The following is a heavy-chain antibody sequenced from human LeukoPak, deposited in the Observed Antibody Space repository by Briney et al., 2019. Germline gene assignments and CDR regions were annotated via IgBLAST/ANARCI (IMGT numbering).Heavy chain of an antibody. V-gene: IGHV4-39*07. Sequence: SETLSLTGTVSGGSISSSSYYWGWIRQPPGKGLEWIGSIYYSGSTYYNPSLKSRVTISVDTSKNQFSLKLSSVTAADTAVYYCARFPGGDATMIVVDTYPDRAFDIWGQGTMVTVSS. J-gene: IGHJ3*02. CDR1: GGSISSSSYY. CDR3: ARFPGGDATMIVVDTYPDRAFDI. CDR2: IYYSGST. D-gene: IGHD3-22*01.